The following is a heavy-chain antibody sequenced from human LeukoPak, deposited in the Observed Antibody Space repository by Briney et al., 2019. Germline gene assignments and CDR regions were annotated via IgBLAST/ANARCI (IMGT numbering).Heavy chain of an antibody. CDR2: ISSSSCYI. D-gene: IGHD3-10*01. CDR3: ARVDYYGSGSYYPLHY. CDR1: GFTFSSYS. Sequence: GGSQSLSCAACGFTFSSYSMNGLHLAPEEGLERVSIISSSSCYIYYAESVKGRFTNSRDNPKNTLYLQMNSRRAEDTAVYYCARVDYYGSGSYYPLHYWGQGTLVTVSS. V-gene: IGHV3-21*01. J-gene: IGHJ4*02.